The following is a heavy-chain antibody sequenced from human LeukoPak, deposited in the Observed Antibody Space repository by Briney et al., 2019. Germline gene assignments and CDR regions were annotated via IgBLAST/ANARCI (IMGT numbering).Heavy chain of an antibody. J-gene: IGHJ5*02. CDR2: IYTSGST. CDR1: GVSISSVSYY. D-gene: IGHD1-26*01. CDR3: ARDVATALDG. Sequence: SETLSLTGTVPGVSISSVSYYWSWIRQPPGKGLEWIGRIYTSGSTNYNPSLKSRVTISTDASKNQFSLNLSSVTAADTAVYYCARDVATALDGWGQGTLVTVSS. V-gene: IGHV4-61*02.